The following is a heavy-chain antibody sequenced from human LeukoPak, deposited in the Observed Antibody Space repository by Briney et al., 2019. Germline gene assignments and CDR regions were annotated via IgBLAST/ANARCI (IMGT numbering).Heavy chain of an antibody. V-gene: IGHV3-21*01. J-gene: IGHJ4*02. CDR2: ISSSSTYI. CDR1: GFTFGIYS. D-gene: IGHD5-18*01. Sequence: GGSLRLSCAASGFTFGIYSMNWVRQTPGKGLEWVSSISSSSTYIYYADSVKGRFTISRDIAKNSLYLQMNSLRVEDTAVYYCAREPTAMILWGQGTLVTVSS. CDR3: AREPTAMIL.